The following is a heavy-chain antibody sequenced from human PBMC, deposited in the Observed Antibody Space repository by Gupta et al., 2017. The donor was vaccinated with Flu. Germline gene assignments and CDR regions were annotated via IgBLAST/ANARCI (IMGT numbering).Heavy chain of an antibody. D-gene: IGHD3-10*01. CDR1: GFTFSSYG. Sequence: QVQLVESGGGVVQPGRSLRLSCAASGFTFSSYGMNWVGQAPGKGLEWVAVIWYDGSNKYYADAVKGRFTISRDNSKNTLYLQMNSLRAEDTAVYYCARDRKLLWFGPGLDYWGQGTLVTVSS. V-gene: IGHV3-33*01. J-gene: IGHJ4*02. CDR2: IWYDGSNK. CDR3: ARDRKLLWFGPGLDY.